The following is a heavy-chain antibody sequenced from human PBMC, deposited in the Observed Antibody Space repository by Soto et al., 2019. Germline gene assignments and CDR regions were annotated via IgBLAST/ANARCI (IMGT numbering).Heavy chain of an antibody. CDR3: ARGIYVGSSGYYLDY. CDR2: RYDEGSA. Sequence: SETLSLTCTVSGDSIRSRYYYWGWIRQPPGKGMEWIVSRYDEGSAFYNTSLKSRVTISVDTSKNQLSLKLTSVTAADTAVYYCARGIYVGSSGYYLDYWGQGILVTVSS. CDR1: GDSIRSRYYY. J-gene: IGHJ4*02. D-gene: IGHD3-22*01. V-gene: IGHV4-39*02.